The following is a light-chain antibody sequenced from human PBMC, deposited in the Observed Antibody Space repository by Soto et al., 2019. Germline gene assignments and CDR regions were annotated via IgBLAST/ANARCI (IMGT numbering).Light chain of an antibody. CDR2: AAS. CDR1: QSIRNY. V-gene: IGKV1-39*01. CDR3: QQSITAPLT. J-gene: IGKJ4*01. Sequence: DIQMTQSPSSLSASVGDRVTITCRASQSIRNYLNWYQQKPGKAPKLLIYAASTLQSGVPSRFSGSGSRTDFTLTIAGLQPEDSASYFCQQSITAPLTFGGGTKVEIK.